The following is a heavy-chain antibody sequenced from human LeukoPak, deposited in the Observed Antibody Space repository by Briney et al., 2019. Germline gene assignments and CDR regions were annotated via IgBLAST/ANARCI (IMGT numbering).Heavy chain of an antibody. CDR2: IIPIFGTA. Sequence: SVKVSCKASGGTFSSYAISWVRQAPGQGLEWMGGIIPIFGTANYAQKFQGRVTITADESTSTAYMELSSLRSEDTAVYYCASRYCSSTSCGRAFYYWGQVTLVTVSS. CDR1: GGTFSSYA. D-gene: IGHD2-2*01. CDR3: ASRYCSSTSCGRAFYY. J-gene: IGHJ4*02. V-gene: IGHV1-69*13.